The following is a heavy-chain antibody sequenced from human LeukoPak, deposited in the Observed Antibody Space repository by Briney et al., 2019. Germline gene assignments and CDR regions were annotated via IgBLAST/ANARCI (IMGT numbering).Heavy chain of an antibody. V-gene: IGHV3-11*04. D-gene: IGHD3-10*01. CDR3: ASSEIEGIRGFDY. Sequence: LSLTCAVYGGSFSGYYWSWIRQPPGKGLEWVSYISSGRRTIYYADSVKGRFTISRDNAKNSLYLQMNSLRVEDTAVYYCASSEIEGIRGFDYWGQGTLVTVSS. CDR2: ISSGRRTI. J-gene: IGHJ4*02. CDR1: GGSFSGYY.